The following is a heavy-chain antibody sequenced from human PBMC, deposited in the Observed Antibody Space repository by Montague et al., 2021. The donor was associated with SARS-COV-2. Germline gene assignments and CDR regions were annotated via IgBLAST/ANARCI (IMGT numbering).Heavy chain of an antibody. D-gene: IGHD2-2*01. Sequence: SLRLSCAASGFPFSGYWMSWFRQAPGKGPEWVAEIEENGGEKNYVDSVKGRFTISRDNAKNSLYLHMNSLRGEGTALYFCARANPRGASWAYWGQGTLVTVSS. CDR3: ARANPRGASWAY. CDR1: GFPFSGYW. V-gene: IGHV3-7*01. J-gene: IGHJ4*02. CDR2: IEENGGEK.